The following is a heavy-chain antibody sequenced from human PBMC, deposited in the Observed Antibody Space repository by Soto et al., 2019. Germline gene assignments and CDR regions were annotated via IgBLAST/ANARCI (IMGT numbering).Heavy chain of an antibody. CDR1: GFTYSEFTFSRYG. D-gene: IGHD4-4*01. CDR3: ASGTTVTHFLMDV. J-gene: IGHJ6*03. Sequence: GGSLRLSCAASGFTYSEFTFSRYGMHWVRQAPGKGLEWVAAIWYDGSNKYYGDSVKGRFTISRDNSKNTLSLQMNSLRAEDTAVYYCASGTTVTHFLMDVWGKGTTVTLSS. CDR2: IWYDGSNK. V-gene: IGHV3-33*01.